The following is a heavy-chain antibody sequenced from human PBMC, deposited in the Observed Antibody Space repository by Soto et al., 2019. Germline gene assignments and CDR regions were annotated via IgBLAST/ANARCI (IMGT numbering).Heavy chain of an antibody. D-gene: IGHD5-12*01. J-gene: IGHJ6*02. Sequence: PSETLSLTCTVSGRSISSFYWSWIRLSPGKGLEWIGYIYYGSTKYNPSLKSRVTISVDTSKNQFSLRLSSVTAADTAMYYCARHVDIDQRGWDVWGQGTTVTVS. CDR1: GRSISSFY. V-gene: IGHV4-59*08. CDR3: ARHVDIDQRGWDV. CDR2: IYYGST.